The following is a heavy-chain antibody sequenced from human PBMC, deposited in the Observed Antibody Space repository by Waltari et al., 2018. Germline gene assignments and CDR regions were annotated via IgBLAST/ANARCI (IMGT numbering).Heavy chain of an antibody. CDR2: IYYSGST. D-gene: IGHD6-6*01. Sequence: QVQLQESGPGLVKPSETLSLTCTVSGGSISSYYWSWIRQPPGKGLEWSGYIYYSGSTNYNTSLKSRVTISVDTSKNQFSLKLSSVTAADTAVYYCARGGIAARPIYFQHWGQGTLVTVSS. CDR3: ARGGIAARPIYFQH. CDR1: GGSISSYY. J-gene: IGHJ1*01. V-gene: IGHV4-59*01.